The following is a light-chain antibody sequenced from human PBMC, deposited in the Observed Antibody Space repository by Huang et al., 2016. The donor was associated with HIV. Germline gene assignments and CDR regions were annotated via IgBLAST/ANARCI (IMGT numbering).Light chain of an antibody. Sequence: EIVLTQSPATLSLSPGESATLSCRASQSISRYLAWYQQKPGQAPRLLSYDAFNRVTGIPDSFSGSGAGTDFTLTISSLDPEDFAVYYCQQRSNWPKTFGQGTKVEIK. J-gene: IGKJ1*01. CDR2: DAF. V-gene: IGKV3-11*01. CDR1: QSISRY. CDR3: QQRSNWPKT.